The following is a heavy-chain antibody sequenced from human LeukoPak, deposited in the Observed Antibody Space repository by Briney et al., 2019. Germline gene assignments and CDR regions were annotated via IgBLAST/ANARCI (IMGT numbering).Heavy chain of an antibody. J-gene: IGHJ5*02. CDR3: VSSPEYSSSPVNNWFDP. D-gene: IGHD6-6*01. CDR1: GGSISSGGYY. V-gene: IGHV4-31*08. CDR2: IYYSGST. Sequence: SRTLSLTCTVSGGSISSGGYYWSWIRQHPGKGLEWIGYIYYSGSTYYNPSLKSRVTISVDTSKNQFSLKLSSVTAADTAVYYCVSSPEYSSSPVNNWFDPWGQGTLATVSS.